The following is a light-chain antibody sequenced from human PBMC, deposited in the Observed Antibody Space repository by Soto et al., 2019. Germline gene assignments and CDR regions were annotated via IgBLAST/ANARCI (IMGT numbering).Light chain of an antibody. J-gene: IGKJ3*01. Sequence: DIVVTQSPCTLSFSPGDRATLSCRASQSVMGSYLAWYQQKPGQAPRLLIFHASTRATGIPDRFSGSGSGTDFTLTVSRLEPEDSAVYYCHQYGSSPFTFGPGTKVDIK. CDR1: QSVMGSY. CDR2: HAS. CDR3: HQYGSSPFT. V-gene: IGKV3-20*01.